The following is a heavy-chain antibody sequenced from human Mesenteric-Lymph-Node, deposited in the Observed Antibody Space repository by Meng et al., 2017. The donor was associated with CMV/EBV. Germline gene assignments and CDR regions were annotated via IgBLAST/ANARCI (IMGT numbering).Heavy chain of an antibody. J-gene: IGHJ5*02. D-gene: IGHD3-3*01. CDR1: GGSFSGYY. CDR3: ATNAQTYYDFWSGYRNWFDP. Sequence: SQTLSLTCAVYGGSFSGYYWSWIRQPPGKGLEWIGEINHSGSTNYNPSLKSRVTISVDTSKNQFSLKLSSVTAADTAVYYCATNAQTYYDFWSGYRNWFDPWGQGTLVTVSS. V-gene: IGHV4-34*01. CDR2: INHSGST.